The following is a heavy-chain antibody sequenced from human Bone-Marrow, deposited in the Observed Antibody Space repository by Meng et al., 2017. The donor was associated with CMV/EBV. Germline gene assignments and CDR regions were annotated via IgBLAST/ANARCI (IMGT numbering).Heavy chain of an antibody. J-gene: IGHJ4*02. Sequence: VKVSCKASGGTFSSYAISWVRQAPGQGLEWMGWVSAYNGNTNYAQQFQGRVTMNTDTSTSTGYMELRSLRSDDAAVYYCARGIGSSSWFDYWGQGTLVTVSS. V-gene: IGHV1-18*01. CDR1: GGTFSSYA. D-gene: IGHD6-6*01. CDR3: ARGIGSSSWFDY. CDR2: VSAYNGNT.